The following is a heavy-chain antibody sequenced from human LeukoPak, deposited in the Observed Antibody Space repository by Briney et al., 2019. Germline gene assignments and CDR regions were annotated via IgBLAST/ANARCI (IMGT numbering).Heavy chain of an antibody. CDR2: ISAYNGNT. D-gene: IGHD6-13*01. J-gene: IGHJ4*02. CDR1: GYTFTSYG. CDR3: ARAYSSSWPEFDY. Sequence: ASVTVSFKSSGYTFTSYGISWVCQAPGQGLEWMGWISAYNGNTNYAQKLQGRVTMTTDTSTSTAYMELRSLRSDDTAVYYCARAYSSSWPEFDYWGQGTLVTVSS. V-gene: IGHV1-18*01.